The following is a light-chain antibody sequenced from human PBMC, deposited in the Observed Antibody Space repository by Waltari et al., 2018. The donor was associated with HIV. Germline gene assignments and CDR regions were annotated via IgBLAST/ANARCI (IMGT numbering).Light chain of an antibody. CDR2: EVK. V-gene: IGLV2-18*02. CDR3: SSYKNNNTLV. J-gene: IGLJ1*01. Sequence: QSALTQPPTVSASPGQSVTISCTGTSSDIGAYNRVSWYLQPPGTAPKVIIYEVKNRPSGVPDRFSGSKSGSTASLTISGRQAEDEADYFCSSYKNNNTLVFGTGTKVTVL. CDR1: SSDIGAYNR.